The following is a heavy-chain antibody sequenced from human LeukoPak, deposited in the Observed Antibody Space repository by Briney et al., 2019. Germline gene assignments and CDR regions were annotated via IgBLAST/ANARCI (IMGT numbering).Heavy chain of an antibody. CDR3: ARLSPWAHCGGDCYSDY. V-gene: IGHV7-4-1*02. CDR2: INTNTGNP. Sequence: ASVKVSCKASGYTFTSYAMNWVRQAPGQGLEWMGWINTNTGNPTYAQGFTGRFVFSLDTSVSTAYLQISSLKAEDTAVYYCARLSPWAHCGGDCYSDYWGQGTLVTVSS. D-gene: IGHD2-21*02. J-gene: IGHJ4*02. CDR1: GYTFTSYA.